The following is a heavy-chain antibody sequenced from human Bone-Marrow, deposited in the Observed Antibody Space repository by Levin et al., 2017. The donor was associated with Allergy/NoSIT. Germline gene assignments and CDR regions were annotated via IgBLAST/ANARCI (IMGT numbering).Heavy chain of an antibody. V-gene: IGHV4-38-2*02. CDR1: NFPVSSGYC. J-gene: IGHJ3*02. CDR3: AADSIPATMKAFDI. Sequence: TASETLSLTCTVSNFPVSSGYCWGFIRQPPGKGLQWIGNIYSGGDTYYNPSLKSRVTISLDTSKNQFSLELTSVTAADTAVYYCAADSIPATMKAFDIWGLGAMVTVSS. D-gene: IGHD2-2*01. CDR2: IYSGGDT.